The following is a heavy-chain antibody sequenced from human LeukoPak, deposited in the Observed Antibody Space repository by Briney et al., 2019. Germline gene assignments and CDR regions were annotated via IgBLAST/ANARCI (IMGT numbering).Heavy chain of an antibody. V-gene: IGHV3-23*01. Sequence: GGSLRLSCAASGFTFSSYAMSWVRQAPGKGLEWVSGISGSGGSTYYADSVKGRFTISRDNSKNTLYLQMNRLRAEDTAVYYCAKDRGVVAVHIDYWGQGTLVTVSS. CDR3: AKDRGVVAVHIDY. CDR1: GFTFSSYA. J-gene: IGHJ4*02. D-gene: IGHD2-15*01. CDR2: ISGSGGST.